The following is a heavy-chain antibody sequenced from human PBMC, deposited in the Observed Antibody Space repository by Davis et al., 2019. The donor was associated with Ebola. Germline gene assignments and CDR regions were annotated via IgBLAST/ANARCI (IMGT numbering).Heavy chain of an antibody. CDR1: GDSVSSNSGA. V-gene: IGHV6-1*01. CDR3: ARGWLRSAFDQ. CDR2: TYYRSKWYN. Sequence: HSQTLSLTCAISGDSVSSNSGAWNWLRQSPSRGLEWLGRTYYRSKWYNDYAVPVKSRLTINPDTSKNQFSLQLNSVTPEDTAAYYCARGWLRSAFDQWGQGTLVTVSS. J-gene: IGHJ4*02. D-gene: IGHD5-12*01.